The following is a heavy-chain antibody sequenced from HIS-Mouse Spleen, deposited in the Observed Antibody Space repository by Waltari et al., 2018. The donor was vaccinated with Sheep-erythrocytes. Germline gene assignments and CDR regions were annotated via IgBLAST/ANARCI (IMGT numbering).Heavy chain of an antibody. Sequence: QVQLQESGPGLVKPSQTLSLTCTVPGGPISSGGYSWSWTRQHPGKGLEWIGYIYYSGSTYYNPSLKSRVTISIDTSKNQFSLKLSSVTAADTAVYYCARDPLTGADYWGQGTLVTVSS. V-gene: IGHV4-31*03. CDR1: GGPISSGGYS. D-gene: IGHD7-27*01. CDR2: IYYSGST. CDR3: ARDPLTGADY. J-gene: IGHJ4*02.